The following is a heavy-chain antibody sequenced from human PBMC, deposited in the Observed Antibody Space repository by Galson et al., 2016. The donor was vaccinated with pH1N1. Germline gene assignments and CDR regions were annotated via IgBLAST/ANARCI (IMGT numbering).Heavy chain of an antibody. Sequence: QSGAEVKKSGESLKISCKVSGYSFTTSWIGWVRQMPGKGLEWMGIIYPGDSDAIYSPSFEGQVTMSVDKSISTAYLQWTTLKASDTALYFCARHENYGSGSLDYWGQGTLVTVPS. J-gene: IGHJ4*02. D-gene: IGHD3-10*01. CDR2: IYPGDSDA. CDR1: GYSFTTSW. V-gene: IGHV5-51*01. CDR3: ARHENYGSGSLDY.